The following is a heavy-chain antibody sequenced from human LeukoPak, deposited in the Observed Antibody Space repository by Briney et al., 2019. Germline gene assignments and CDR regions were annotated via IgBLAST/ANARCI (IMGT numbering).Heavy chain of an antibody. CDR2: TYYRSTWYN. CDR3: ARRLTQYDCFDP. Sequence: SQTLSLTCAIPGDSFSSNSVTWNWFRQSPSRGLEWLGRTYYRSTWYNDYAVSVRGRITVNPDTSKNQFSLHLNSVTPEDTAVYYCARRLTQYDCFDPWGQGILVTVSS. J-gene: IGHJ5*02. CDR1: GDSFSSNSVT. D-gene: IGHD2-2*01. V-gene: IGHV6-1*01.